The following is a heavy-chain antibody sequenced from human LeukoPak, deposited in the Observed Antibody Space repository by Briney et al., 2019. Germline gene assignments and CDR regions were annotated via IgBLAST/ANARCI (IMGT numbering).Heavy chain of an antibody. CDR1: GGSISSYY. Sequence: SETLSLTCTVSGGSISSYYWSWIRQPAERGLEWIGRIYTSGSTNYNPSLKSRVTMSVDTSKNQFSLKLSSVTAADTAVYYCARDGWGAGYRMRAFDIWGQGTMVTVSS. CDR2: IYTSGST. J-gene: IGHJ3*02. CDR3: ARDGWGAGYRMRAFDI. D-gene: IGHD5-24*01. V-gene: IGHV4-4*07.